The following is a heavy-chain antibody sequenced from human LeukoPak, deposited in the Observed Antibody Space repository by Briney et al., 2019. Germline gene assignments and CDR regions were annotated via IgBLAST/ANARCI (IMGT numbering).Heavy chain of an antibody. D-gene: IGHD4-23*01. CDR2: ISGSGGST. Sequence: PGGSLRLSCAASRFTFSSYGMSWVRQAPGKGLEWVSSISGSGGSTYYADSVKGRFSISRDNAKNTLYLQMNSLRVEDTAVYYCARGRPHGNDYWGQGTLVTVSS. CDR1: RFTFSSYG. V-gene: IGHV3-23*01. CDR3: ARGRPHGNDY. J-gene: IGHJ4*02.